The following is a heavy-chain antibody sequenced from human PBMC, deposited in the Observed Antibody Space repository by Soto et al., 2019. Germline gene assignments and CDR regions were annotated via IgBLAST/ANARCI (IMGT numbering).Heavy chain of an antibody. CDR1: GYTFTRYG. CDR2: INTYNGNT. Sequence: QVQLVQSGAEVKNPGASVKISCNASGYTFTRYGIGWARQAPGQGLEWMGWINTYNGNTNYAQNVQGRVTLTTDTSTSTAYMELRSLRSNDTAIYYCAMVDVYVTPSPQDVWGQGTTVIVS. J-gene: IGHJ6*02. V-gene: IGHV1-18*01. CDR3: AMVDVYVTPSPQDV. D-gene: IGHD3-16*01.